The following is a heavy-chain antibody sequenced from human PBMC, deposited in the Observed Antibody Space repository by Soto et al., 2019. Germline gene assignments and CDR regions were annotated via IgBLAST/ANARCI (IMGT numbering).Heavy chain of an antibody. D-gene: IGHD6-25*01. J-gene: IGHJ4*02. CDR2: IKPTGGST. CDR3: ARTFSDGLPRDY. CDR1: GYTFTSYY. V-gene: IGHV1-46*01. Sequence: QVQLVQSGAEVKKPGASVKVSCKASGYTFTSYYMHWVRQAPGQGLEWMGMIKPTGGSTSYAQKFQGRVTMTRDTSTSTVYMELSSLTSEDTAVYYCARTFSDGLPRDYWGQGTLVTVSS.